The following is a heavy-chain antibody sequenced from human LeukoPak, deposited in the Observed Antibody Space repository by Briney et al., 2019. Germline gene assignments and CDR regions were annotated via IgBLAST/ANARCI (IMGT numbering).Heavy chain of an antibody. J-gene: IGHJ4*02. CDR2: ISYDGSNK. D-gene: IGHD2-2*01. Sequence: AGGSLRLSCAASGFTFSSYAMHWVRQAPGKGLEWVAVISYDGSNKYYADSVKGRFTISRDNSKNTLYLQMNSLRAEDTAVYYCARDRGRCISTSCYREYYFDYWGQGTLVTVSS. CDR1: GFTFSSYA. CDR3: ARDRGRCISTSCYREYYFDY. V-gene: IGHV3-30-3*01.